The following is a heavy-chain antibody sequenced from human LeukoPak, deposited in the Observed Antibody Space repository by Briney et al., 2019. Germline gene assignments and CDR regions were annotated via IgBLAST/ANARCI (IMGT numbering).Heavy chain of an antibody. V-gene: IGHV5-51*01. CDR2: IYPADSDP. Sequence: GESLKISCKGSGYSFTNYWIAWVRQMPGKGLEWMGIIYPADSDPRYSPSFQGRITISVDKSITTAYLQWSSLKASDTAMYYCARTYYYDTSGFLTAYYFDYWGQGTLVTVSS. CDR1: GYSFTNYW. CDR3: ARTYYYDTSGFLTAYYFDY. D-gene: IGHD3-22*01. J-gene: IGHJ4*02.